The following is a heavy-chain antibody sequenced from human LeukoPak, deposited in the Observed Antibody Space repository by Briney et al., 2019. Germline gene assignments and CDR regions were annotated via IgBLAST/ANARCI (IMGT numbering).Heavy chain of an antibody. Sequence: GGSLRLSCAASGFTFSSYGMHWVRQAPGKGLEWVAFIRYDGSNKYYPDSVKGRFTISRDNSKDTLYLQMNSLRAEDTAVYYCARDIRAMVRGAGGMDVWGQGTTVTVSS. D-gene: IGHD3-10*01. V-gene: IGHV3-30*02. CDR1: GFTFSSYG. CDR3: ARDIRAMVRGAGGMDV. CDR2: IRYDGSNK. J-gene: IGHJ6*02.